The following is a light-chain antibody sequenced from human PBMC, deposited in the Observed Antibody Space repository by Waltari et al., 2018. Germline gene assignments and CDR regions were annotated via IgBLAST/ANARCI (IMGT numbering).Light chain of an antibody. CDR3: QQYNSYPFT. CDR1: QSISSW. Sequence: DLQMTQSPSTLAASVGARVTISCRASQSISSWLAWYQQKPGKAPKLLIYDASSLQSGVPSRFSGSGSGTEFILTISSLQPDDFATYYCQQYNSYPFTFGPGTKVDIK. J-gene: IGKJ3*01. V-gene: IGKV1-5*01. CDR2: DAS.